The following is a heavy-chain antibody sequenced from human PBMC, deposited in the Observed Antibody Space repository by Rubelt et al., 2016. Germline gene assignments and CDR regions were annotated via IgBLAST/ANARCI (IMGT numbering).Heavy chain of an antibody. CDR3: ARAPLYGSGTYGPYDY. V-gene: IGHV4-39*07. J-gene: IGHJ4*02. CDR2: IYSSGST. CDR1: GGSLSSSSYY. Sequence: QLQLQESGPGLVTPSETLSLTCTVSGGSLSSSSYYCGWIRQPPGKGLEWIGGIYSSGSTYYTPSLQSRVTITVDTSRNQSSLKLSHGTAADTAVYYCARAPLYGSGTYGPYDYWGQGTLVTVSS. D-gene: IGHD3-10*01.